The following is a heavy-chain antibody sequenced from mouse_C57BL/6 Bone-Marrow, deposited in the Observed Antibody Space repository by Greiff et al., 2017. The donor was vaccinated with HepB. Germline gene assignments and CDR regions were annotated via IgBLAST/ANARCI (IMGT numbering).Heavy chain of an antibody. CDR2: INYDGSST. CDR3: EREYYGSSYWYFDV. V-gene: IGHV5-16*01. D-gene: IGHD1-1*01. CDR1: GFTFSDYY. J-gene: IGHJ1*03. Sequence: EVKLVESEGGLVQPGSSMKLSCTASGFTFSDYYMAWVRQVPEKGLEWVANINYDGSSTYYLDSLKSRFIISRGNAKNILYLQMSSLKSEDTATYYGEREYYGSSYWYFDVWGTGTTVTVSS.